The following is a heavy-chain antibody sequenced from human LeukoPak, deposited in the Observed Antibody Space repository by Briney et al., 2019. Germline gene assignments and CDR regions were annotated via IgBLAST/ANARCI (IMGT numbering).Heavy chain of an antibody. J-gene: IGHJ4*02. CDR3: AKMVHTEQWLVPFDY. V-gene: IGHV3-23*01. D-gene: IGHD6-19*01. CDR2: ISGSGGST. Sequence: GGSLRLSCAASGFTLSDARMSWVRQAPGKGLEWVSTISGSGGSTYYADSVKGRFTISRDNSKNTLYLQMNSLRAEDTAVYYCAKMVHTEQWLVPFDYWGQGTLVTVSS. CDR1: GFTLSDAR.